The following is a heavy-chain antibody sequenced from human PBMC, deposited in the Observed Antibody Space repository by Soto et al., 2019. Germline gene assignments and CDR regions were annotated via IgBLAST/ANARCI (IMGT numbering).Heavy chain of an antibody. D-gene: IGHD3-10*01. J-gene: IGHJ6*04. CDR3: ARDGRLLWFGELTGYYYGMDV. CDR1: CLFSLRYH. CDR2: INHSGRT. V-gene: IGHV4-34*01. Sequence: TLSLLSAVSCLFSLRYHWLLIRHPPGKGLEWIGEINHSGRTNYNPSLKSRVTISVDTSKNQFSLKLSSVTAADTAVYYCARDGRLLWFGELTGYYYGMDVWGKGTTVT.